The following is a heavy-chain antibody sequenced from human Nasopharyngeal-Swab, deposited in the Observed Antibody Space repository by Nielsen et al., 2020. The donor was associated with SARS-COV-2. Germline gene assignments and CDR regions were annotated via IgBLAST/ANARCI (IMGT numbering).Heavy chain of an antibody. Sequence: GESLKISCAASGFTFSSYWMHWVRQAPGKGPVWVSRINSDGSSTSCADSVKGRFTISRDNAKNTLYLQMNSLRAEDTAVYYCASVSLNYYDSRLIAFDIWGQGTMVTVSS. CDR1: GFTFSSYW. V-gene: IGHV3-74*01. J-gene: IGHJ3*02. CDR2: INSDGSST. D-gene: IGHD3-22*01. CDR3: ASVSLNYYDSRLIAFDI.